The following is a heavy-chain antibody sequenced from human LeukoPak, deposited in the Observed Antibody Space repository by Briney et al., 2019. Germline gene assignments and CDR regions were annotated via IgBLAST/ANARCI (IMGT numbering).Heavy chain of an antibody. CDR2: IYYSGST. D-gene: IGHD5-18*01. Sequence: TSETLSLTCTVSGGSISSSSDYWGWIRQPPGKGLEWIGSIYYSGSTYYNPSLKSRVTISVDTSKNQFSLKLSSVTAADTAVYYCARHSDTAMVDYFDYWGQGTLVTVSS. V-gene: IGHV4-39*01. CDR1: GGSISSSSDY. CDR3: ARHSDTAMVDYFDY. J-gene: IGHJ4*02.